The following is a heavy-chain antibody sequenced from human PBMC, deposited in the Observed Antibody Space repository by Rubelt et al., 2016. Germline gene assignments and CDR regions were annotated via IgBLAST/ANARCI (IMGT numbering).Heavy chain of an antibody. CDR1: GHNFIGYH. D-gene: IGHD6-13*01. CDR2: ITYSGGST. Sequence: QEQLVQSGAEVRKPGASVSISCKPSGHNFIGYHIHWVRQAPGQGLEWMGIITYSGGSTSYAQKFHGRVSVTRDTLELNSLRPEDTAVYFCAARHGTQTYGAFDLWGQGTKVTVSS. J-gene: IGHJ3*01. CDR3: AARHGTQTYGAFDL. V-gene: IGHV1-46*01.